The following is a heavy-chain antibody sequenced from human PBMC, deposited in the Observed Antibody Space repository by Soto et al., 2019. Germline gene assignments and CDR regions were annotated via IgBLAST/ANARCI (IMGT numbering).Heavy chain of an antibody. CDR1: GGYITSSSYY. Sequence: SETLSLTCTVSGGYITSSSYYWGWIRQPPGKGLEWIGSIYFSGSTYYNPSLKSRVTISVDTSKNQFSLKLSSVTAADTAVYYCASQRGGWYYAFDIWGQGTMVTVSS. CDR3: ASQRGGWYYAFDI. J-gene: IGHJ3*02. V-gene: IGHV4-39*01. CDR2: IYFSGST. D-gene: IGHD6-19*01.